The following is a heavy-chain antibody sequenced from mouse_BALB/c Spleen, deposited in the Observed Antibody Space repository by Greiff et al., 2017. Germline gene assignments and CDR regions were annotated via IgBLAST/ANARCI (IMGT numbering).Heavy chain of an antibody. V-gene: IGHV1-14*01. D-gene: IGHD2-1*01. Sequence: EVQLQQSGPELVKPGASVKMSCKASGYTFTSYVMHWVKQKPGQGLEWIGYINPYNDGTKYNEKFKGKATLTSDKSSSTAYMELSSLTSEDSAVYYCARWMAYGNYAMDYWGQGTSVTVSS. CDR2: INPYNDGT. CDR3: ARWMAYGNYAMDY. CDR1: GYTFTSYV. J-gene: IGHJ4*01.